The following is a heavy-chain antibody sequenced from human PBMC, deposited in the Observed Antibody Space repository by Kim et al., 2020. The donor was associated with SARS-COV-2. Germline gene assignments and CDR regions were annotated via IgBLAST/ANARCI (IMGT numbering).Heavy chain of an antibody. CDR1: GFTFSSYA. Sequence: GGSLRLSCAASGFTFSSYAMHWVRQAPGKGLEWVAVISYDGSNKYYADSVKGRFTIYRDNSKNTLYLQMNSLRAEDTAVYYCARDVNSYGSYYYYGMDVWGQGTTVTVSS. CDR3: ARDVNSYGSYYYYGMDV. V-gene: IGHV3-30*04. D-gene: IGHD5-18*01. CDR2: ISYDGSNK. J-gene: IGHJ6*02.